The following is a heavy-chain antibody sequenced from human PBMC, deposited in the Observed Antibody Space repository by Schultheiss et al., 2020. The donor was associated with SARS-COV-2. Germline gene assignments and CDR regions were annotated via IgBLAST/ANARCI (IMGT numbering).Heavy chain of an antibody. V-gene: IGHV6-1*01. CDR2: TYYRSKWYN. CDR3: ARSGLEILDYYYYMDV. J-gene: IGHJ6*03. CDR1: GDSVSSNSAA. Sequence: SQTLSLTCAISGDSVSSNSAAWNWIRQSPSRGLEWLGRTYYRSKWYNDYAVSVKSRITINPDTSKNQFSLQLNSVTPEDTAVYYCARSGLEILDYYYYMDVWGKGTTVTVSS. D-gene: IGHD5-24*01.